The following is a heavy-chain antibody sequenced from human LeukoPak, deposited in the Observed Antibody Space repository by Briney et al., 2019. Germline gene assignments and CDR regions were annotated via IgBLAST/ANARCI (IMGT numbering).Heavy chain of an antibody. CDR3: ARAASGSYTYYFDY. CDR2: IYYNGST. J-gene: IGHJ4*02. Sequence: PSETLSLTYTVSGGSISSYYWSWIWQPPGKGLEWIGYIYYNGSTNYNPSLKSRVTISGDTSKNQFSLKLSSVTAADTAVYYCARAASGSYTYYFDYWGQGTLVTVSS. V-gene: IGHV4-59*01. CDR1: GGSISSYY. D-gene: IGHD1-26*01.